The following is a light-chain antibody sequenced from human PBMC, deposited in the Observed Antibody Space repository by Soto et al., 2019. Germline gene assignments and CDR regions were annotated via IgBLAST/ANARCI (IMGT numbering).Light chain of an antibody. CDR3: QSYDKSLSGSYV. J-gene: IGLJ1*01. CDR1: SSNIGAGYD. CDR2: ATN. V-gene: IGLV1-40*01. Sequence: QSALTQPSSVSGAPGQSVTVACTGTSSNIGAGYDVHWYQQLPGTAPKLVIFATNSRPSGVPDRFSGSKSGTSASLAITGLQAEDEADYFCQSYDKSLSGSYVFGTGTKVTVL.